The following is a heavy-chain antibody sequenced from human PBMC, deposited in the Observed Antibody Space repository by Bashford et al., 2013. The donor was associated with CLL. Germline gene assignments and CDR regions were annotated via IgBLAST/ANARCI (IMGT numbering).Heavy chain of an antibody. V-gene: IGHV4-38-2*01. CDR1: GFSISSGY. Sequence: SETLSLTCAVSGFSISSGYWGWIRQPPGKGLEWMGSIYYSGNTHHNPSLKSRVTISVDMSKNQFSLKLSSVTAADTAVYYCARAAQRNRSWFGELYSYFDYWGQGTLVTVSS. J-gene: IGHJ4*02. CDR3: ARAAQRNRSWFGELYSYFDY. D-gene: IGHD3-10*01. CDR2: IYYSGNT.